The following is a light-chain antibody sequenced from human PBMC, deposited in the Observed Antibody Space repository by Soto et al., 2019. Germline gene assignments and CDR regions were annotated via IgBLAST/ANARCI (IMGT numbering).Light chain of an antibody. J-gene: IGKJ4*01. CDR2: DAS. CDR3: QQSSSSLLS. CDR1: QTISTY. Sequence: DIQMTQSPSSLSASVGDRVTITCRASQTISTYVTWYQQKPGKAPKALISDASTLQSGVPSRFSGSGSGTDFTLIISSLQPEDIATYYCQQSSSSLLSFGGGTQVEIK. V-gene: IGKV1-39*01.